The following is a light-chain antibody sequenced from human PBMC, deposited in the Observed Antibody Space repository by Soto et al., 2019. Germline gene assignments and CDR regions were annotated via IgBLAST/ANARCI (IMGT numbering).Light chain of an antibody. CDR1: QDIRKY. CDR2: DAS. J-gene: IGKJ4*01. Sequence: DIQMTQSPSSLSASVGDRVTIACQASQDIRKYLNWYQFRPGQAPKLLIYDASNLETGVPSRFRGSGSGTHFSLTIPSLQPEDVATYYCQQYDNLLALTFGGGTKVPIK. V-gene: IGKV1-33*01. CDR3: QQYDNLLALT.